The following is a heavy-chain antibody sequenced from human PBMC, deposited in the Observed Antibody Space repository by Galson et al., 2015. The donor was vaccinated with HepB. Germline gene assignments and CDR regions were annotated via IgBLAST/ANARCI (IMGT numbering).Heavy chain of an antibody. J-gene: IGHJ5*02. CDR1: GGSISSSNW. V-gene: IGHV4-4*02. CDR2: IYHSGST. D-gene: IGHD6-13*01. CDR3: ARVRSSSWYGGWFDP. Sequence: SETLSLTCAVSGGSISSSNWWSWVRQPPGKGLEWIGEIYHSGSTNYNPSLKSRVTISVDKSKNQFSLKLSSVTAADTAVYYCARVRSSSWYGGWFDPWGQGTLVTVSS.